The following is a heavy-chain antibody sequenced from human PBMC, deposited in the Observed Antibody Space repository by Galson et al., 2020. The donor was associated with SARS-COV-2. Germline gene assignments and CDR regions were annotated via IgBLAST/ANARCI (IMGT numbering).Heavy chain of an antibody. Sequence: SLRLSCAASGFTFSNAWMSWVRQAPGKGLEWVGRIKSKTDGGTTDYAAPVKGRFTISRDDSKNTLYLQMNSLKTEDTAVYYCTTDQPVDMYYYDDFYYGMDVWGQGTTVTVSS. CDR2: IKSKTDGGTT. J-gene: IGHJ6*02. V-gene: IGHV3-15*01. D-gene: IGHD3-22*01. CDR3: TTDQPVDMYYYDDFYYGMDV. CDR1: GFTFSNAW.